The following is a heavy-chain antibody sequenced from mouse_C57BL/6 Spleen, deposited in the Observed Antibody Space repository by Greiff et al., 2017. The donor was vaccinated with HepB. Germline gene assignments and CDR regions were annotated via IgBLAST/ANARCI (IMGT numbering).Heavy chain of an antibody. Sequence: QVQLKQPGAELVKPGASVKLSCKASGYTFTSYWMQWVKQRPGQGLEWIGEIDPSDSYTNYNQKFKGKATLTVDTSSSTAYMQLSSLTSEDSAVYYCAREAQATTAWFAYWGQGTLVTVSA. CDR1: GYTFTSYW. CDR2: IDPSDSYT. V-gene: IGHV1-50*01. D-gene: IGHD3-2*02. CDR3: AREAQATTAWFAY. J-gene: IGHJ3*01.